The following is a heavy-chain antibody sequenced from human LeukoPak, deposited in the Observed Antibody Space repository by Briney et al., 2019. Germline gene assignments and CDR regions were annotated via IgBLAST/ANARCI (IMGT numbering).Heavy chain of an antibody. CDR3: ARARGLADILTGYTPANNWFDP. CDR1: GGSISSYY. J-gene: IGHJ5*02. CDR2: IYYSGST. Sequence: SETLSLTCTVSGGSISSYYWSWIRQPPGKGLEWIGYIYYSGSTNYNPSLKSRVTISVDTSKNQFSLKLSSVTAADTAVYYCARARGLADILTGYTPANNWFDPWGQGTLVTVSS. D-gene: IGHD3-9*01. V-gene: IGHV4-59*01.